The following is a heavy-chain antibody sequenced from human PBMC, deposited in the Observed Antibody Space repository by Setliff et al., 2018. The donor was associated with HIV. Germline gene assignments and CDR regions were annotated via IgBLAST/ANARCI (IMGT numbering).Heavy chain of an antibody. V-gene: IGHV1-2*02. J-gene: IGHJ4*02. CDR1: GYTFTDYY. CDR2: IYPNTGGT. Sequence: ASVKVSCKASGYTFTDYYIHWVRQAPGQGLEWMGWIYPNTGGTNYAQKFQGRVTMTRDTSISTSYMELSRLRSDDTAVYYCARSTTADWGQGTMVTVSS. CDR3: ARSTTAD. D-gene: IGHD4-17*01.